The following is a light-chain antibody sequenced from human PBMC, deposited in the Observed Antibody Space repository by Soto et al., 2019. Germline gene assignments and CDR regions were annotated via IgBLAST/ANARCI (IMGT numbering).Light chain of an antibody. CDR3: QQSFSTPFT. J-gene: IGKJ3*01. Sequence: DIPMPQSPSSLSASVGDSVTITCRASQSISNYLNWYQQKPGKAPKLLVYAASSLQGGVPSRFSGSGSGTDFTLTISSLQPEDFATYYCQQSFSTPFTFGPGTKVYIK. V-gene: IGKV1-39*01. CDR2: AAS. CDR1: QSISNY.